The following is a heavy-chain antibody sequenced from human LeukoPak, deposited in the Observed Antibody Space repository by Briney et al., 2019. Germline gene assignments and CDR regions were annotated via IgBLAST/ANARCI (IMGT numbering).Heavy chain of an antibody. V-gene: IGHV3-30*02. CDR1: GFTFSIYG. CDR2: IWFDGSNK. J-gene: IGHJ5*02. Sequence: PGGSLRLSCAASGFTFSIYGMHWVRQAPGKGLEWVAFIWFDGSNKYYADSVKGRFTIFRDNSKNTVYLQMNSLRAEDTAVYYCASRGITGTSSYNYFDPWGQGTLVTVSS. CDR3: ASRGITGTSSYNYFDP. D-gene: IGHD1-7*01.